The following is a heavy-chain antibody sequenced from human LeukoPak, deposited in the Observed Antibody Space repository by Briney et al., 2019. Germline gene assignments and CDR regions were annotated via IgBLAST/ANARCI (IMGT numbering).Heavy chain of an antibody. CDR1: GGSISSYY. D-gene: IGHD5-12*01. V-gene: IGHV4-59*01. CDR3: AREAYSGLDY. Sequence: SETLSLTCTVSGGSISSYYWSWIRQPPGKGLEWIGYIYYSGRTNYNPSLKSRVTISVDTSKNQFSLKLSSVTAADTAVYYCAREAYSGLDYWGQGTLLAVCS. CDR2: IYYSGRT. J-gene: IGHJ4*02.